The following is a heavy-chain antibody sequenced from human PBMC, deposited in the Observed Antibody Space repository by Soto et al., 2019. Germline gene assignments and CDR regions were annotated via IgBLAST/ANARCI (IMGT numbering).Heavy chain of an antibody. J-gene: IGHJ5*02. CDR2: IWYDGSNK. CDR3: ARDRFPTSGSYYKGYWFDP. D-gene: IGHD3-10*01. CDR1: GFTFSSYG. V-gene: IGHV3-33*01. Sequence: GGSLRLSCAASGFTFSSYGMHWVRQAPGKGLEWVAVIWYDGSNKYYADSVKGRFTISRDNSKNTLYLQMNSLRAEDTAVYYCARDRFPTSGSYYKGYWFDPWGQGTLVTVSS.